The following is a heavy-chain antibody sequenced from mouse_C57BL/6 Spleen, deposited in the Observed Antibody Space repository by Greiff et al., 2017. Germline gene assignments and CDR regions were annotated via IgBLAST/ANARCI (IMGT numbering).Heavy chain of an antibody. CDR3: TRGGLYSNDEMDY. D-gene: IGHD2-12*01. CDR1: GYTFTDYE. Sequence: QVQLQQSGAELVRPGASVTLSCKASGYTFTDYEMHWVKQTPVHGLEWIGAIDPETGGTAYNQKFKGKAILTADKSSSTAYLELRSLTSEDAAVYYCTRGGLYSNDEMDYWGQGTSVTVSS. V-gene: IGHV1-15*01. CDR2: IDPETGGT. J-gene: IGHJ4*01.